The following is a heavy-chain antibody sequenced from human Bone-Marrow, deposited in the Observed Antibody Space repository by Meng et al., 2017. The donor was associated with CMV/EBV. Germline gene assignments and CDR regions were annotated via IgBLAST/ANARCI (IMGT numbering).Heavy chain of an antibody. V-gene: IGHV4-34*01. CDR3: ARHTIALDP. CDR1: GRSFSDYY. Sequence: GSLRLSCAVYGRSFSDYYWSWIRQPPGKGLEWIGEINHSGSTNYNPSLKSRVTISVDTSKNQFSLNLNSVTATDTAVYYCARHTIALDPWGQGTLVTVSS. CDR2: INHSGST. D-gene: IGHD3-10*01. J-gene: IGHJ5*02.